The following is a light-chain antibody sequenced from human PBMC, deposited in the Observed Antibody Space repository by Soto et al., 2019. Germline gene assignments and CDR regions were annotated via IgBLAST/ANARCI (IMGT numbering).Light chain of an antibody. CDR2: DVS. J-gene: IGLJ1*01. CDR3: SSFTTSSTLV. Sequence: QSVLAQPASVSGSPGQPVTISCTGTSSDVGSFDSVAWYQHNPGKAPKLMIYDVSNRPSGVSSRFSGSKSGNTASLSISGLQTEDEANYYCSSFTTSSTLVFGPATKVTV. V-gene: IGLV2-14*01. CDR1: SSDVGSFDS.